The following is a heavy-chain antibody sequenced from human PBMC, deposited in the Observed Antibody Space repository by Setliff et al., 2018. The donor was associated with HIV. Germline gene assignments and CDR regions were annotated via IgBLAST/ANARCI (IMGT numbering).Heavy chain of an antibody. J-gene: IGHJ4*02. V-gene: IGHV1-8*01. CDR3: AREAHSAWNRGAVATLYLGY. Sequence: ASVKVSCKASGYTFTSYDINWVRQATGQGLEWMGWMNPESGNTGYAQKFQGGVTMTRNTSISTAYMELSSLRSEDTAVYYCAREAHSAWNRGAVATLYLGYWGQGTLVTVSS. CDR2: MNPESGNT. D-gene: IGHD1-1*01. CDR1: GYTFTSYD.